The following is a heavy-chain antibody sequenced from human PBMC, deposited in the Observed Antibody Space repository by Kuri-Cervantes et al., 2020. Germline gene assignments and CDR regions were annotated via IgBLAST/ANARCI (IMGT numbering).Heavy chain of an antibody. CDR1: GFTFSSYS. CDR3: VRGGAVGTRAWGY. J-gene: IGHJ4*02. V-gene: IGHV3-21*04. Sequence: TLSLTCGASGFTFSSYSMNWVRQAPGKGLEWVSSISSSSSYIYYADSVKGRFTISRDNAKNSLYLQMNSLRAEDTAVYYCVRGGAVGTRAWGYWGQGTLVTVSS. D-gene: IGHD6-13*01. CDR2: ISSSSSYI.